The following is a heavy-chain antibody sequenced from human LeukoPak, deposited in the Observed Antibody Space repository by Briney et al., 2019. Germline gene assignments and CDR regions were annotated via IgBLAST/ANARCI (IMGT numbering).Heavy chain of an antibody. CDR2: IYTSGST. CDR1: GASISSHIYY. Sequence: SETLSLTCTVSGASISSHIYYWSWIRQPAGKGLEWIGRIYTSGSTNYNPSLKSRVTMSLDTSKNQVSLNLSSVTAADTAVYYCAGEFAYWGQGTLVTVPS. CDR3: AGEFAY. J-gene: IGHJ4*02. V-gene: IGHV4-61*02.